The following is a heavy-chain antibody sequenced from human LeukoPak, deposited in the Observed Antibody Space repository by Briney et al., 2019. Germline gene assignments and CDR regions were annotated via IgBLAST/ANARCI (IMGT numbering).Heavy chain of an antibody. V-gene: IGHV1-2*02. CDR1: GYTFTGYY. CDR3: AREVRRYYYGSGSYGY. J-gene: IGHJ4*02. Sequence: GESLKISCKASGYTFTGYYMHWVRQAPGQGLEWMGWINPNSGGTNYAQKFQGRVTMTRDTSISTAYMELSRLRSDDTAVYYCAREVRRYYYGSGSYGYWGQGTLVTVSS. CDR2: INPNSGGT. D-gene: IGHD3-10*01.